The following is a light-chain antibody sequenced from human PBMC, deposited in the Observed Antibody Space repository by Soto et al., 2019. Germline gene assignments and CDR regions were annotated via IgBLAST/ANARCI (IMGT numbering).Light chain of an antibody. CDR3: QQYNNWPPIT. J-gene: IGKJ5*01. CDR2: GAS. CDR1: QSVSITY. V-gene: IGKV3-15*01. Sequence: EIVLTQSPGTLSLSPGERATLSCRASQSVSITYLAWYQQQPGQAPRLLIYGASTRATGLPARFSGSGSGTEFTLTISSLQSEDFAVYYCQQYNNWPPITFGQGTRLEIK.